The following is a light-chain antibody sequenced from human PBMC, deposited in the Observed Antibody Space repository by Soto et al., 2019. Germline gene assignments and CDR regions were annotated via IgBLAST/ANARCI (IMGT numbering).Light chain of an antibody. Sequence: QSVLAQLPSVSGSPGQSITISCTGTSSDVWSYNLVSWYQQHPVKAPKLMIYEGSKRPSGVSNRFSGSKSGNTASLTISGLQAEDEADYYCCSYAGSSTFVFGTGTKVTVL. CDR1: SSDVWSYNL. J-gene: IGLJ1*01. CDR3: CSYAGSSTFV. V-gene: IGLV2-23*03. CDR2: EGS.